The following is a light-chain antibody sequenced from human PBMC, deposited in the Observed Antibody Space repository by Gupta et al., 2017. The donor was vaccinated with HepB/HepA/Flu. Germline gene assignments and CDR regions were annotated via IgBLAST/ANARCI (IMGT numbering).Light chain of an antibody. CDR2: DVS. J-gene: IGKJ1*01. Sequence: DIQTTQSLSSLSASVGDIVPITCRASHRISSYLKWYQQRPGKAPKLLIYDVSSLQSGVPSRFSGSGSGTDFTLTISRLQPEDFATYYCQQSASTPRTFGQGTKVEIK. V-gene: IGKV1-39*01. CDR1: HRISSY. CDR3: QQSASTPRT.